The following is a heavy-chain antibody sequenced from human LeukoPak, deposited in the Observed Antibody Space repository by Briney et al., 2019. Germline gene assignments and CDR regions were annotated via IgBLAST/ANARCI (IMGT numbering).Heavy chain of an antibody. J-gene: IGHJ5*02. CDR1: GVSVSSYY. D-gene: IGHD3-3*01. V-gene: IGHV4-59*02. Sequence: PSETLSLTCTVSGVSVSSYYWSWIRQPPGKGLEWIGYIYYSGSTNYNPSLKSRVTISVDTSKNQFSLKLSSVTAADTAVYYCARGPGKYYDFWSGYYDSGFDPWGQGTLVTVSS. CDR2: IYYSGST. CDR3: ARGPGKYYDFWSGYYDSGFDP.